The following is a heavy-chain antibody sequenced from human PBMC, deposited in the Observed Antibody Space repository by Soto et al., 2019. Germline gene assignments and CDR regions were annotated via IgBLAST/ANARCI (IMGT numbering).Heavy chain of an antibody. CDR2: IYYSGST. J-gene: IGHJ4*02. Sequence: QLQLQESGPGLVKPSQTLSLTCSVSGGSISSGVHYWSWIRQHPGKGLEWIGYIYYSGSTYYNPSLKSRVIMSVDTSKNQFSLKMTSVTAADTAVYYCAREGHGRHFYFDSWGQGTLVTVSA. CDR1: GGSISSGVHY. CDR3: AREGHGRHFYFDS. V-gene: IGHV4-31*03. D-gene: IGHD1-26*01.